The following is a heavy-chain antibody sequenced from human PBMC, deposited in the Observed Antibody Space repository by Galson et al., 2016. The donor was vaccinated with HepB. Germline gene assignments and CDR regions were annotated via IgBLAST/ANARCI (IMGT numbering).Heavy chain of an antibody. CDR2: IFLNDEK. D-gene: IGHD3-10*01. J-gene: IGHJ4*02. CDR1: GFSLSNARMG. Sequence: PALVKPTQTLALTCTVSGFSLSNARMGVGWIRQPPGKALEWLAHIFLNDEKSFSSSLKSRPSISMDTSKSQVVLIITDMDPVDTATYYCARIPLSFSMVRGVPDYHFDYWGQGILVTVSS. CDR3: ARIPLSFSMVRGVPDYHFDY. V-gene: IGHV2-26*01.